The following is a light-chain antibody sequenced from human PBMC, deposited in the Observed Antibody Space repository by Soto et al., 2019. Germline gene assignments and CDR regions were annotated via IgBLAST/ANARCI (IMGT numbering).Light chain of an antibody. CDR1: SSDVGGYNY. CDR3: SSYAGSSNV. CDR2: EVN. V-gene: IGLV2-8*02. Sequence: QSALTQPPSASRSPGQSVAISCTGTSSDVGGYNYVSWYQQHPGKAPKLMIYEVNKRPSGVPDRFSGSKSGNTASLTVFGLQADDEADYYCSSYAGSSNVFGTGTKLTVL. J-gene: IGLJ1*01.